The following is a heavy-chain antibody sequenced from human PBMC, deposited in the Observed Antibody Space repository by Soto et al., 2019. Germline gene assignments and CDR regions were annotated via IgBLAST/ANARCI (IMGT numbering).Heavy chain of an antibody. CDR2: IIPVFGTT. Sequence: SVKVSCKASGGTFRNYGIGWVRQAPGQGLEWMGGIIPVFGTTNYAQKFQGRVTITADESTSTAYIEVSSLRSEDTAMFYCGRYCSGGSCHTLDYYGMDVWGQGTTVTVSS. J-gene: IGHJ6*02. D-gene: IGHD2-15*01. CDR3: GRYCSGGSCHTLDYYGMDV. CDR1: GGTFRNYG. V-gene: IGHV1-69*13.